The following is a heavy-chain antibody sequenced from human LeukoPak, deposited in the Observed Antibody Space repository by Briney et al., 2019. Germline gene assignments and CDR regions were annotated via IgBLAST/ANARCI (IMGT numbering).Heavy chain of an antibody. V-gene: IGHV1-18*01. J-gene: IGHJ4*02. D-gene: IGHD1-26*01. Sequence: ASVKVSCKASGYTFISYGISWVRQAPGQGLEWMGWISAYNGNTNYAQKLQGRVTMTTDTSTSTAYMELRSLRSDDTAVYYCARDKGAIVGATTGGYWGQGTLVIVSS. CDR2: ISAYNGNT. CDR3: ARDKGAIVGATTGGY. CDR1: GYTFISYG.